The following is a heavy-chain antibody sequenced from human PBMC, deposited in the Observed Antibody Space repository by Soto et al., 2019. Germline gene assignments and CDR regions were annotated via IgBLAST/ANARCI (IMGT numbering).Heavy chain of an antibody. V-gene: IGHV4-4*07. CDR1: GGSISSYY. CDR3: ARVNFVRSLEGAARRTDYFDY. J-gene: IGHJ4*02. D-gene: IGHD6-6*01. Sequence: SETLSLTCTVSGGSISSYYWSWIRQPAGKGLEWIGRIYTSGSTNYNPSLKSRVTMSVDTSKNQFSLKLSSVTSADTAVYYTARVNFVRSLEGAARRTDYFDYWGRGPRVAVAS. CDR2: IYTSGST.